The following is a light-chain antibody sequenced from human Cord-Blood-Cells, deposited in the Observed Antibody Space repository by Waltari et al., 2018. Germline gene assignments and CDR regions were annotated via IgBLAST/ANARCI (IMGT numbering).Light chain of an antibody. CDR2: RNN. CDR1: SYNIGSNY. V-gene: IGLV1-47*01. Sequence: QSVLTQPPSASGTPGQRVTISCSGSSYNIGSNYVYWYQQLPRPAPQLLLYRNNPRPSGVPVRFSGSKSGTSASLAISGLRSENEAEYYCAAWDDSLSGLWVFGGGTKLTVL. J-gene: IGLJ3*02. CDR3: AAWDDSLSGLWV.